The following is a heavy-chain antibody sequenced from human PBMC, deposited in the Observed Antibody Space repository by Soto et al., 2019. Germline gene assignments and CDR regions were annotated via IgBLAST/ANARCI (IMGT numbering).Heavy chain of an antibody. J-gene: IGHJ6*03. V-gene: IGHV3-23*01. Sequence: EVQLLESGGGLVQPGGSLRLSCAASGFTFSSYAMSWFRQAPGKGLEWVSGISGGGGSTYYADSVKGRFTISRDNSKNTLYLQMNSLRAEDTALYYCAKSLDTAIDMDVWGKGTTVTVSS. CDR2: ISGGGGST. D-gene: IGHD5-18*01. CDR1: GFTFSSYA. CDR3: AKSLDTAIDMDV.